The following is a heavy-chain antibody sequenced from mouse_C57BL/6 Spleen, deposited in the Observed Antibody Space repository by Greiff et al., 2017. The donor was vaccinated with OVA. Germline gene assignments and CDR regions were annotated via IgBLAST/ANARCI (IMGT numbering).Heavy chain of an antibody. CDR1: GFTFSSYA. Sequence: EVKLVESGGGLVKPGGSLKLSCAASGFTFSSYAMSWVRQTPEKRLEWVATISDGGSYTYYPDNVKGRVTISRDNAKNTLYLQMSHLKSEDTAMYYCAREGDYFAMDYWGQVTSVTVSS. CDR2: ISDGGSYT. CDR3: AREGDYFAMDY. D-gene: IGHD3-3*01. V-gene: IGHV5-4*01. J-gene: IGHJ4*01.